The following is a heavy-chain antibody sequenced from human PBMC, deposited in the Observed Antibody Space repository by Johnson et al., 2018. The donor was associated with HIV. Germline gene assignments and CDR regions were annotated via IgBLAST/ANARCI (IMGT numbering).Heavy chain of an antibody. CDR1: GFTVSSNN. CDR3: ARAGSSSDDAFDI. J-gene: IGHJ3*02. CDR2: IYSGGST. D-gene: IGHD6-6*01. V-gene: IGHV3-66*01. Sequence: VQLVESGGGLVQPGGSLRLSCAASGFTVSSNNMSWVRQAPGKGLEWVSVIYSGGSTYYADSVQGRFTISRDNPKNTLYRQMNSLRAEDTAVYYCARAGSSSDDAFDIWGQGTMVTVSS.